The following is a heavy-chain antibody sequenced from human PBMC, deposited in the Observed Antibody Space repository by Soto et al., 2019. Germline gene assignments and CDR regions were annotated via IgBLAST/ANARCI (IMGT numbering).Heavy chain of an antibody. J-gene: IGHJ4*02. V-gene: IGHV3-48*01. Sequence: HPGGSLRLSCAASGFTFSGYSMDWVRQAPGKGLEWVSYISGSSRTIYYADSVKGRFTISRDNAKKSVYLQMNSLRAEDTAVYYCARRNSGYDYAFDYWAQGTLVTVSS. CDR3: ARRNSGYDYAFDY. CDR1: GFTFSGYS. CDR2: ISGSSRTI. D-gene: IGHD5-12*01.